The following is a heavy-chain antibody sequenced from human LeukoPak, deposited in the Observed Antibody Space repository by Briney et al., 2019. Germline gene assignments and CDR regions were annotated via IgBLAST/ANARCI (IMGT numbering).Heavy chain of an antibody. CDR3: ARDPPGDYGLAGDY. V-gene: IGHV1-2*02. D-gene: IGHD4-17*01. Sequence: GGSLRLSCAASGFTFSSYAMHWVRQAPGQGLEWMGWINPNSGGTNYAQKFQGRVTMTRDTSISTAYMELSRLRSDDTAVYYCARDPPGDYGLAGDYWGQGTLVTVSS. J-gene: IGHJ4*02. CDR2: INPNSGGT. CDR1: GFTFSSYA.